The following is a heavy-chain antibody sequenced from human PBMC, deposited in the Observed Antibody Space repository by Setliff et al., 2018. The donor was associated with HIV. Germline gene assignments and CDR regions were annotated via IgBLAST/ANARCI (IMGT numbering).Heavy chain of an antibody. CDR2: IWYDGSNK. J-gene: IGHJ6*02. Sequence: PGGSLRLSCAASGFTFSSYGMHWVRQAPGKGLEWVAVIWYDGSNKYYADAVEGRFTISRDNSKNTLYLPMNSLRAEYTAVYYCAKDHAWCGGDCNYSYYYGMDVWGQGTTVTFSS. CDR1: GFTFSSYG. CDR3: AKDHAWCGGDCNYSYYYGMDV. V-gene: IGHV3-33*06. D-gene: IGHD2-21*02.